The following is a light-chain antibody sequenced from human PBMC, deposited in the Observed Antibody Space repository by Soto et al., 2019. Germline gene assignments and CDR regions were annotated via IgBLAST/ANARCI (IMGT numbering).Light chain of an antibody. J-gene: IGLJ2*01. CDR2: DVS. Sequence: QSVLTQPRSVSGSPGQSVTISCTGTSSDVGGYNYVSWYQQHPGKAPKLMIYDVSKRPSGVPDRFSGSKSGNTASLTISGLQAEDEADYYCCSYAGSYTLGVFGGETKLTVL. CDR1: SSDVGGYNY. V-gene: IGLV2-11*01. CDR3: CSYAGSYTLGV.